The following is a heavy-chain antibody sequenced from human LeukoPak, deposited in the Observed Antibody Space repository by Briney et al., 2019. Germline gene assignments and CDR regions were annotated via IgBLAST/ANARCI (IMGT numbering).Heavy chain of an antibody. V-gene: IGHV3-23*01. Sequence: GGSLRLSCAASGFTFKDHAMAWVRQAPRKGLEYVPIITGDGTATHYSDSVKGRFTISRDNSKSTLYLQMNSLTAEDTAVYHCAKGVGPSAPNGRVFNSWGQGTLVTVSS. D-gene: IGHD2-2*01. CDR1: GFTFKDHA. J-gene: IGHJ5*02. CDR2: ITGDGTAT. CDR3: AKGVGPSAPNGRVFNS.